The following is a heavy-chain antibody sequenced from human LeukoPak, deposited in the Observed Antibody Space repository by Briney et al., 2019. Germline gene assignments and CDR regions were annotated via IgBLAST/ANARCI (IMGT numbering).Heavy chain of an antibody. CDR2: IYYSGST. J-gene: IGHJ4*02. D-gene: IGHD3-22*01. CDR3: ARATYDSSVHFDY. Sequence: SSETLSLTCTVSGGSVSSGSYWSWIRQPPGKGLEWIGYIYYSGSTNYNPSLQSRVTISVDTSKSQFSLKLSSVTAADTAVYYCARATYDSSVHFDYWGQGTLVTVSS. V-gene: IGHV4-61*01. CDR1: GGSVSSGSY.